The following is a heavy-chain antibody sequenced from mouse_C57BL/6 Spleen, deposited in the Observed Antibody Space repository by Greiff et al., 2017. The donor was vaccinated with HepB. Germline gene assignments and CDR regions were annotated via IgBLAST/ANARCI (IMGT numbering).Heavy chain of an antibody. V-gene: IGHV3-6*01. CDR2: ISYDGSN. CDR3: ARGTGGDY. J-gene: IGHJ2*01. CDR1: GYSITSGYY. Sequence: DVKLQESGPGLVKPSQSLSLTCSVTGYSITSGYYWNWIRQFPGNKLEWMGYISYDGSNNYNPSLKNRISITRDTSKNQFFLKLNSVTTEDTATYYCARGTGGDYWGQGTTLTVSS. D-gene: IGHD4-1*01.